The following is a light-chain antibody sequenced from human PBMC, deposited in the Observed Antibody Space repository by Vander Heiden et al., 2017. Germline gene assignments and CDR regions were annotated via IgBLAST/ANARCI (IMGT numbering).Light chain of an antibody. Sequence: QSALTQPASVSGSPGQSITLSCAGTSNDVRGYNYVSWYQHHPGKAPKLMIYYVSNRPSGISNRFSGSKSGNTASLTISGPQAEDEADYYCSSFTSSSTLLFGGGTKLTVL. CDR1: SNDVRGYNY. J-gene: IGLJ2*01. V-gene: IGLV2-14*03. CDR3: SSFTSSSTLL. CDR2: YVS.